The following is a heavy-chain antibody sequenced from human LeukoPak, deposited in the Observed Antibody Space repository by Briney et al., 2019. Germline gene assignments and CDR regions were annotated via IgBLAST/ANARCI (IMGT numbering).Heavy chain of an antibody. CDR2: ISYDGSNK. CDR3: ARDNLDPFEYSSSIDY. J-gene: IGHJ4*02. D-gene: IGHD6-6*01. V-gene: IGHV3-30*04. CDR1: GFTFSSYA. Sequence: GGSLRLSCAASGFTFSSYAMHWVRQAPGKGLEWVAVISYDGSNKYYADSVKGRFTTSRDNSKNTLYLQMNSLRAEDTAVYYCARDNLDPFEYSSSIDYWGQGTLVTVSS.